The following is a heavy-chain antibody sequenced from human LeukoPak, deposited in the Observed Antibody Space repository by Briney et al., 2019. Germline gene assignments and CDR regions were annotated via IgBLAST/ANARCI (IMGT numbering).Heavy chain of an antibody. D-gene: IGHD6-19*01. CDR3: ARGAVAGTGYYYYGMDV. V-gene: IGHV3-30*04. J-gene: IGHJ6*04. Sequence: PGGSLRLSCAASGFTFSSYAMHWVRQAPGKGLEWVAVISYDGSNKYYADSVKGRFTISRDNSKNTLYLQMNSLRAEDTAVYYCARGAVAGTGYYYYGMDVWGKGTTVTVSS. CDR2: ISYDGSNK. CDR1: GFTFSSYA.